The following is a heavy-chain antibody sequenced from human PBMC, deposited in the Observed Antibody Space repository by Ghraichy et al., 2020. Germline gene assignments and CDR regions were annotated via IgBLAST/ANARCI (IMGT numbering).Heavy chain of an antibody. Sequence: GGSLRLSCAASGFTFSSYAMSWVRQAPGKGLEWVSAISGSGGSTYYADSVKGRFTISRDNSKNTLYLQMNSLRAEDTAVYYCAKDGYSYGCQLLDYWGQGTLVTVSS. J-gene: IGHJ4*02. CDR2: ISGSGGST. D-gene: IGHD5-18*01. CDR3: AKDGYSYGCQLLDY. V-gene: IGHV3-23*01. CDR1: GFTFSSYA.